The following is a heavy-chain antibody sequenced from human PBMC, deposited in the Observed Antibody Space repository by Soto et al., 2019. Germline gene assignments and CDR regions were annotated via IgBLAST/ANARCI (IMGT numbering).Heavy chain of an antibody. CDR3: ARDPNDDYIWGSPEDDAFDI. CDR1: GVSFSSYW. D-gene: IGHD3-16*01. CDR2: IKQDGSEE. J-gene: IGHJ3*02. V-gene: IGHV3-7*01. Sequence: GVSLRLSCAASGVSFSSYWMSWVRQAPGKGLEWVANIKQDGSEEYYVDSVRGRFTISRDNDTNSLNLQMNSLRAEDTAVYYCARDPNDDYIWGSPEDDAFDIWGKGTMVT.